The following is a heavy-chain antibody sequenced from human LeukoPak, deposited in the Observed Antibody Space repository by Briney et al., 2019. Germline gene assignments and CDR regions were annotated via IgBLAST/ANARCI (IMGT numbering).Heavy chain of an antibody. CDR3: AKERGQPSASHGMDV. V-gene: IGHV3-7*01. CDR1: GFTFSSYW. Sequence: PGGSLRLSCAASGFTFSSYWMSWVRQAPGKGLEWVANIKQDGSEKYYVDSVKGRFTISRDNAKNTLYLQMNSLRAEDTAVYYCAKERGQPSASHGMDVWGQGTTVTVSS. J-gene: IGHJ6*02. CDR2: IKQDGSEK.